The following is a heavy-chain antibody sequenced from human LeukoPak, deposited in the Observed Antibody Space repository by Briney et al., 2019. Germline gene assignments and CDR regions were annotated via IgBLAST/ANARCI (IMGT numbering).Heavy chain of an antibody. Sequence: GGSLRLSCAASGFPFSSYEMNWVRQAPGKGLEWVSGIGVGGTTYYADSVKGRFTISRDTSKNTLYLQMNSLRAEDTAVYYCAKTQGYYDCWGQGTLVTVSS. V-gene: IGHV3-23*01. CDR1: GFPFSSYE. CDR3: AKTQGYYDC. D-gene: IGHD3-22*01. CDR2: IGVGGTT. J-gene: IGHJ4*02.